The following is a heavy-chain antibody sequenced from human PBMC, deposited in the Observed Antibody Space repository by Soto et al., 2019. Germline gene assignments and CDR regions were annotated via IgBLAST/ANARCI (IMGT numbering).Heavy chain of an antibody. V-gene: IGHV4-39*01. CDR1: GGSIITDNYY. CDR3: ARLFPYCGGDCYSVGAFDI. Sequence: QLQLQESGPGLVKPSETLSLTCTVSGGSIITDNYYWGWIRQPPGKGLDWIGSVFYRGGTYYNPSLKSRVAISIDTSKNQYSLKLNSVTAEDTASYYRARLFPYCGGDCYSVGAFDIWGQGTLVTVSS. D-gene: IGHD2-21*02. CDR2: VFYRGGT. J-gene: IGHJ3*02.